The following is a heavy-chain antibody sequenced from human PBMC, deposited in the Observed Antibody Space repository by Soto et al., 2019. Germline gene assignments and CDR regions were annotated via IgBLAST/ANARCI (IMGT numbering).Heavy chain of an antibody. CDR2: IYYSGST. J-gene: IGHJ5*02. CDR1: GGSLSSGGYY. V-gene: IGHV4-30-4*08. D-gene: IGHD3-10*01. CDR3: ARSDDSHYYGSGSLYNWFDP. Sequence: SETLSLTCTVSGGSLSSGGYYWSWIRQHPGKGLEWIGYIYYSGSTYYNPSLKSRVTISVDTSKNQFSLKLSSVTAADTAVYYCARSDDSHYYGSGSLYNWFDPWGQGTLVTVSS.